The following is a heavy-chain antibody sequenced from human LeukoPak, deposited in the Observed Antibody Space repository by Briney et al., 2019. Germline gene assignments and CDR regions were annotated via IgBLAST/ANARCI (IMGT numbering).Heavy chain of an antibody. J-gene: IGHJ5*02. CDR1: GFTFDDYA. Sequence: GGSLRLSCAASGFTFDDYAMHWVRQAPGKGLEWVSGISWNSGSIGYADSVKGRFTISRDNAKNSLYLQMNSLRAEDTALYYCAKDPYCSGGSCYGFDPWGQGTLVTVSS. V-gene: IGHV3-9*01. CDR2: ISWNSGSI. CDR3: AKDPYCSGGSCYGFDP. D-gene: IGHD2-15*01.